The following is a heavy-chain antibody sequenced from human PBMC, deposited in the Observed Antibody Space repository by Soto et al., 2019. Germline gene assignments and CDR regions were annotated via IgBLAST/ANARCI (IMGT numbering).Heavy chain of an antibody. D-gene: IGHD2-2*01. V-gene: IGHV3-23*01. J-gene: IGHJ2*01. CDR3: AKTGDIVVVPAVLWYFDL. CDR2: ISGSGGST. Sequence: EVQLLESGGGLVQPGGSLRLSCAASGFTFSSYAMSWVRQAPGKGLEWVSAISGSGGSTYYADSVKGRFTISRDNSKNTLYLQMNSLRAEDTAVYYCAKTGDIVVVPAVLWYFDLWGRGTLVTVSS. CDR1: GFTFSSYA.